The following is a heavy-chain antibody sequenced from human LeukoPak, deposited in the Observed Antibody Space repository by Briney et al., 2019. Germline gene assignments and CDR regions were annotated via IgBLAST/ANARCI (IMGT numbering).Heavy chain of an antibody. Sequence: GASVKVSCKASGGTFSSYAISWVRQAPGQGLEWMGRIIPILGIANYAQKFQGRVTITADKSTSTAYMELSSLRSEDTAVYYCARDVGATDTTFDYWGQGTLVTVSS. V-gene: IGHV1-69*04. CDR2: IIPILGIA. CDR1: GGTFSSYA. CDR3: ARDVGATDTTFDY. D-gene: IGHD1-26*01. J-gene: IGHJ4*02.